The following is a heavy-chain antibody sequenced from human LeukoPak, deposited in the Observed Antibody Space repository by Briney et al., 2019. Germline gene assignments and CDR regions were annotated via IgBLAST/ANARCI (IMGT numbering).Heavy chain of an antibody. V-gene: IGHV3-33*01. J-gene: IGHJ4*02. CDR3: AREEDGDYANFDY. D-gene: IGHD4-17*01. CDR2: IWYDGTNK. CDR1: GSTFSSYG. Sequence: QPGGSLRLSCAASGSTFSSYGMHWVRQAPGKGLEWVAVIWYDGTNKYYADSVKGRFTISRDDSKNTLYLQMNSLRAEDTAVYYCAREEDGDYANFDYWGQGTLVTVSS.